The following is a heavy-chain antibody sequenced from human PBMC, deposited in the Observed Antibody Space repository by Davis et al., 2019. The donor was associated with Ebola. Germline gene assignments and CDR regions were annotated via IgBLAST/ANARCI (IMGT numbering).Heavy chain of an antibody. J-gene: IGHJ4*02. CDR2: INPHNGNT. CDR1: GYTFTSYG. D-gene: IGHD1-26*01. Sequence: AASVKVSCKASGYTFTSYGITWVRQAPGQGLEWMGWINPHNGNTNYAQKLQGRVTMTTDTSTSTAYMELRSLRSDDTAVYYCARAVHRELLLVDYWGQGTLVTVSS. CDR3: ARAVHRELLLVDY. V-gene: IGHV1-18*04.